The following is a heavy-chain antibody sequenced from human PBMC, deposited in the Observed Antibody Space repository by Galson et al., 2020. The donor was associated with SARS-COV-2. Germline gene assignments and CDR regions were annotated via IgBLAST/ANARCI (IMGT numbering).Heavy chain of an antibody. V-gene: IGHV4-61*09. Sequence: SETLSLTCSVSGGSISSGDYYWSWIRQPAGKGLEWIGQIFSSGSTNYNPSLKSRVTMSLDTSKNQFSLKLSSVTAADTAIYYCTRDLLRGILYYFDYWGQGALVTVSS. D-gene: IGHD3-10*01. CDR1: GGSISSGDYY. CDR2: IFSSGST. J-gene: IGHJ4*02. CDR3: TRDLLRGILYYFDY.